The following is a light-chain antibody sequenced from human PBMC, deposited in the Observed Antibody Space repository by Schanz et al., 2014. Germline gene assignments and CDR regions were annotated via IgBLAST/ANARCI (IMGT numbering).Light chain of an antibody. Sequence: EIVMTQSPVTLSVSPGERATLSCRASQSVSTYLAWYQQKPGQAPRLLIYGASRRATGIPDRFSGSGSETDFTLTISRLEPEDFAVYYCQQYSSSPTWTFGQGTKVEIK. CDR3: QQYSSSPTWT. CDR1: QSVSTY. V-gene: IGKV3-20*01. J-gene: IGKJ1*01. CDR2: GAS.